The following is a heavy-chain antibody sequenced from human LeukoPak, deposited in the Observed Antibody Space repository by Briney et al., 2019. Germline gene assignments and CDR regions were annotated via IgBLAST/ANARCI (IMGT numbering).Heavy chain of an antibody. D-gene: IGHD4-17*01. CDR3: ARDDPDDYGDYNPDY. CDR2: ISYDGSNK. Sequence: GRSLRLSCAASGFTFSSYALHWVRQAPGKGLEWVAVISYDGSNKYYADSVKGRFTISRDNSKNTLYLQMNSLRAEDTAVYYCARDDPDDYGDYNPDYWGQGTLVTVSS. CDR1: GFTFSSYA. V-gene: IGHV3-30-3*01. J-gene: IGHJ4*02.